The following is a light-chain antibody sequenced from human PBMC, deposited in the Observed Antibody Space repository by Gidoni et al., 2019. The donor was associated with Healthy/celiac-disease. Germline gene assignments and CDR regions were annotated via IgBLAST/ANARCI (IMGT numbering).Light chain of an antibody. V-gene: IGKV1-5*01. J-gene: IGKJ1*01. CDR3: LPYNRYPWT. CDR2: DAS. CDR1: QSISSW. Sequence: DSQMTKAPSTLSASVGDRVTITSRASQSISSWLAWYQQNPGNAPKLLIYDASSLESGVPSRFSGSGSATDFTLTISSLQPDAFATYYCLPYNRYPWTFGQGTHV.